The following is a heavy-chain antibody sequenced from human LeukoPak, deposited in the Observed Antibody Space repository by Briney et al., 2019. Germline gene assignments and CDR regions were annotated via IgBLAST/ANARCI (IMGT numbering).Heavy chain of an antibody. V-gene: IGHV4-34*01. D-gene: IGHD3-3*01. CDR1: GGSFSGYY. CDR3: ARVLRFLEWLSTPRFDY. Sequence: SETLSLTCAVYGGSFSGYYWSWIRQPPGKGLEWIGEINHSGSTNYNPSLKSRVTISVDTSKNQFSLKLSSVTAADTAVYYCARVLRFLEWLSTPRFDYWGQGTLVTVSS. CDR2: INHSGST. J-gene: IGHJ4*02.